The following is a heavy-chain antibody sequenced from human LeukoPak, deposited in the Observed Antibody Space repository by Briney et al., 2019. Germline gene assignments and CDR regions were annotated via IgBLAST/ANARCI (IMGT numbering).Heavy chain of an antibody. V-gene: IGHV4-39*01. CDR2: IYYSGST. CDR3: ARKRYYYDSSAAPFDP. D-gene: IGHD3-22*01. Sequence: SETLSLTCAVCGGSISSNSYYWGWIRQPPGKGLEWIGSIYYSGSTDNNPSLKSRVTISVDTSKKQVSLKLTSVTAADTAVYYCARKRYYYDSSAAPFDPWGQGTLVTVSS. CDR1: GGSISSNSYY. J-gene: IGHJ5*02.